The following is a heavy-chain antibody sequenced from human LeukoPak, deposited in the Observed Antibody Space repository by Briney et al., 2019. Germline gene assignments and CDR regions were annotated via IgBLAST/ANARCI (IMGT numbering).Heavy chain of an antibody. Sequence: SETLSLTCTVSGGSISSSSYYWGWVRQPPGKGLEWIGSIYYSGSTYYNPSLKSRVTISVDTSKNQFSLKLSSVTAADTAVYYCARSQSENYDFWSGLDYYYYMDVWGKGTTVTVSS. V-gene: IGHV4-39*01. CDR1: GGSISSSSYY. D-gene: IGHD3-3*01. CDR3: ARSQSENYDFWSGLDYYYYMDV. CDR2: IYYSGST. J-gene: IGHJ6*03.